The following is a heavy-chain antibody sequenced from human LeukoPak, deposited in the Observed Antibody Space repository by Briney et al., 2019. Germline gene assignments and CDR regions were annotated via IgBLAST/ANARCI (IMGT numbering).Heavy chain of an antibody. CDR2: ISSSGSTI. CDR3: ARDFKDFWSGYFEFDP. V-gene: IGHV3-48*03. Sequence: GGALRLSRASPGFTLSNFEKNWVRQAPGKGVGWVSYISSSGSTIYYADSVKGRFTISRDNAKNSLYLQMNSLRAEDTAVYYCARDFKDFWSGYFEFDPWGQGTLVTVSS. CDR1: GFTLSNFE. J-gene: IGHJ5*02. D-gene: IGHD3-3*01.